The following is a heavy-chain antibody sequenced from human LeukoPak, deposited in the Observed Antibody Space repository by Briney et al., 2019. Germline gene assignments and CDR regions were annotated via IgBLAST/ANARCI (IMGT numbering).Heavy chain of an antibody. CDR1: GYTFTNCG. CDR3: ARLLSGSYLGYYYYYMDV. V-gene: IGHV1-18*01. D-gene: IGHD1-26*01. J-gene: IGHJ6*03. Sequence: ASVSVSYRACGYTFTNCGINWVRQAPGQGLEGMGWVSDYKGNTNYAQNLQGRVTMTTVTSTSTAYMELRSLRSDDTAVYYCARLLSGSYLGYYYYYMDVWGKGTTVTISS. CDR2: VSDYKGNT.